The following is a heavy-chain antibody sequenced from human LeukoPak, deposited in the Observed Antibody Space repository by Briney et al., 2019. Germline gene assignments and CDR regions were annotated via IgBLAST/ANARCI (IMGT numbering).Heavy chain of an antibody. Sequence: GSLRLSCAASGFTFSSHAMSWVRQAPGKGLEWVSAISGSGGSTYYADSVKGRFTISRDNSKNTLYLQMNSLRAEDTAVYYCAKDQLYDYVWGSYHPDPWGQGTLVTVSS. CDR1: GFTFSSHA. D-gene: IGHD3-16*02. J-gene: IGHJ5*02. CDR3: AKDQLYDYVWGSYHPDP. V-gene: IGHV3-23*01. CDR2: ISGSGGST.